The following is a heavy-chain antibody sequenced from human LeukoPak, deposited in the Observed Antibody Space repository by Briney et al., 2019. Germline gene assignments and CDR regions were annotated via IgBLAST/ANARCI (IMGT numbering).Heavy chain of an antibody. CDR2: ISAYNGNT. CDR3: ARDGIAAAGSFDY. J-gene: IGHJ4*02. Sequence: VASVKVSCKASGYTFTSYGISWVRQAPGQGLEWMGWISAYNGNTNYAQKLQGRVTITRDTSASTAYMELSSLRSEDTAVYYCARDGIAAAGSFDYWGQGTLVTVSS. CDR1: GYTFTSYG. D-gene: IGHD6-13*01. V-gene: IGHV1-18*01.